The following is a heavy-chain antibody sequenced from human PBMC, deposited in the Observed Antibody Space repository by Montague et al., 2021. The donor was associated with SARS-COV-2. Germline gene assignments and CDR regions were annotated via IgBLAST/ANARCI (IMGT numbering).Heavy chain of an antibody. CDR1: GFTFSSYS. J-gene: IGHJ6*02. CDR3: ARGGNLWDSSGYYREGYFYGMDV. V-gene: IGHV3-48*04. CDR2: ISSSSTTI. D-gene: IGHD3-22*01. Sequence: SLRLSCAASGFTFSSYSMNWVRQAPGKGLGWVSYISSSSTTIYYADSVKGRFTISRDNAKNSLYLQVNSLRAEDTVVYYCARGGNLWDSSGYYREGYFYGMDVWGQGTTVTVSS.